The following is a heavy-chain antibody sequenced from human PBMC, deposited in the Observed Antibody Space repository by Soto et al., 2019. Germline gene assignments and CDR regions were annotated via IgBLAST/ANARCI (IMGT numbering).Heavy chain of an antibody. CDR1: GFIFTSYS. J-gene: IGHJ6*02. V-gene: IGHV3-21*04. CDR2: ISSRSDSI. D-gene: IGHD3-10*01. CDR3: AKVYGSGSYSYGMDV. Sequence: PGGSLRLSCAASGFIFTSYSMVWVRQAPGEGLEWVSSISSRSDSIYYADSVKGRFTISRDNAQNSLYLQMNSLRAEDTAVYYCAKVYGSGSYSYGMDVWGQGTTVTVSS.